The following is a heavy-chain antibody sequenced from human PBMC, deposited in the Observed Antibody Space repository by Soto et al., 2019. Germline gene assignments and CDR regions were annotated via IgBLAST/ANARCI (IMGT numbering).Heavy chain of an antibody. J-gene: IGHJ5*02. V-gene: IGHV1-3*01. CDR3: ARGVAGPLHWFDP. Sequence: ASVKVSCKASGYTFTSYAMHWVRQAPGQRLEWMGWINAGNGNTKYSQKLQGRVTITRDTSASTAYMGLSSLRSEDTAVYYCARGVAGPLHWFDPWGQGTLVTVS. CDR2: INAGNGNT. CDR1: GYTFTSYA. D-gene: IGHD6-19*01.